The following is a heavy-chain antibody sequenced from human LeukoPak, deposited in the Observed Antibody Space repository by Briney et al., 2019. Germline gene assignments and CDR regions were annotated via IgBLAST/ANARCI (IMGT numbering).Heavy chain of an antibody. CDR2: INWNGGST. J-gene: IGHJ2*01. CDR1: GFTFDDYG. V-gene: IGHV3-20*04. Sequence: PGGSLRLSCAASGFTFDDYGMSWVRQAPGKGLEWVSGINWNGGSTGYADSVKGRFTISRDNAKNSLYLQMNSLRAEDTALYYCARDSLSLYYNSSGYYSDWYFDLWGRGTLVTVSS. D-gene: IGHD3-22*01. CDR3: ARDSLSLYYNSSGYYSDWYFDL.